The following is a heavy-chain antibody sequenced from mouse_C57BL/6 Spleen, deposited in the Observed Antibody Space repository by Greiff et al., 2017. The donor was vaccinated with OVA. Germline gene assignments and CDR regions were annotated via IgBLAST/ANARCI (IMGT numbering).Heavy chain of an antibody. Sequence: QVQLQQSGAELARPGASVKLSCKASGYTFTSYGISWVKQRPGQGLEWIGEIYPRSGNTYYNEKFKGKATLTADKSSSTAYMELRSLTSEDSAVYFCASPPTEGYFDVWGTGTTVTVSS. CDR1: GYTFTSYG. V-gene: IGHV1-81*01. CDR2: IYPRSGNT. J-gene: IGHJ1*03. D-gene: IGHD1-1*01. CDR3: ASPPTEGYFDV.